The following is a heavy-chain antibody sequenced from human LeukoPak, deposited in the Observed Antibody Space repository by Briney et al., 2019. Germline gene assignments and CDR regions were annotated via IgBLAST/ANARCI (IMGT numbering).Heavy chain of an antibody. Sequence: GQSLRLSCAVSGFTLSSYSTNWVRHPPGKGMEWISYISSSGNTIYYADSVMGRFTISRDNARKSLYLQMSSLRDEDTAVYYCARDWIDRSLDYWGQGTLVTVSS. V-gene: IGHV3-48*02. CDR1: GFTLSSYS. D-gene: IGHD2-2*03. CDR3: ARDWIDRSLDY. CDR2: ISSSGNTI. J-gene: IGHJ4*02.